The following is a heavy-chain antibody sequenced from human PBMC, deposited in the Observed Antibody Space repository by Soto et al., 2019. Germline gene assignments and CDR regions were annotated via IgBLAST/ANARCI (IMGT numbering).Heavy chain of an antibody. CDR1: GGSISGYY. J-gene: IGHJ4*02. D-gene: IGHD2-15*01. V-gene: IGHV4-59*01. CDR2: ISDSGST. Sequence: SETLSLTCTVSGGSISGYYWRWIRQPPGKGLEWTGYISDSGSTNYNPSLKSRVTISVDTSKNQFSLELRSVTAEDTEIYYCDGAEQRGGQSRGPLDCWGQGSLVPVSS. CDR3: DGAEQRGGQSRGPLDC.